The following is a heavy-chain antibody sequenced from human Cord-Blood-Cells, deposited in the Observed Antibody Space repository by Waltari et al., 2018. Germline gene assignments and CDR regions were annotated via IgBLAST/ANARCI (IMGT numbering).Heavy chain of an antibody. D-gene: IGHD2-21*01. CDR3: ARSLWFFPSYYFDY. J-gene: IGHJ4*02. Sequence: QVQLVQSGAEGKKPGASVKVSCKASGYTFTGYYMHWVRPAPGQGLEWMGWINHNSGGTNYAQKFQGRVTMTRETSISTAYMELSRLRSDDTAVYYCARSLWFFPSYYFDYWGQGTLVTVSS. CDR1: GYTFTGYY. V-gene: IGHV1-2*02. CDR2: INHNSGGT.